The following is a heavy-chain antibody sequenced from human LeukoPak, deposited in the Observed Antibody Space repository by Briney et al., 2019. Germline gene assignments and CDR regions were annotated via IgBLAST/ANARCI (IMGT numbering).Heavy chain of an antibody. J-gene: IGHJ5*02. Sequence: ISSXSWSWIRQPXGKGPEWIGYIHYSGSTNNNPSLKSRVTISVDTSKNQFSLKLSSVTAADTAVYYCARGRADYSNFNNWFDPWGQGTLVTVSS. D-gene: IGHD4-11*01. V-gene: IGHV4-59*01. CDR2: IHYSGST. CDR3: ARGRADYSNFNNWFDP. CDR1: ISSXS.